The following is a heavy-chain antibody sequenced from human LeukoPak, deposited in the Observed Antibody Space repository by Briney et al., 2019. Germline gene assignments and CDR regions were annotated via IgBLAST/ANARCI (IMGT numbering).Heavy chain of an antibody. D-gene: IGHD6-6*01. CDR2: VDPEDGET. Sequence: ASVKVSCKVSGYTFTDYYMHWVQQAPGKGLEWMGLVDPEDGETIYAQKFQGRVTITADESTSTAYMELSSLRSEDTAVYYCASEPPPEYSSSHFDYWGQGTLVTVSS. J-gene: IGHJ4*02. CDR3: ASEPPPEYSSSHFDY. CDR1: GYTFTDYY. V-gene: IGHV1-69-2*01.